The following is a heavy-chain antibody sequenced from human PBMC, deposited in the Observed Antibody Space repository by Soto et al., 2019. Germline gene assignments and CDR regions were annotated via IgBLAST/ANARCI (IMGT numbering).Heavy chain of an antibody. D-gene: IGHD3-3*01. J-gene: IGHJ6*02. V-gene: IGHV1-18*04. Sequence: ASVKVSCKASGYTFTSYGISWVRQAPGQGLEWMGWISAYNGNTNYAQKLQGRVTMTTDTSTSTAYMELRSLRSDDTAVYYCARVSATYSNFLGYYYFYGMDVWGQGTTVTVP. CDR3: ARVSATYSNFLGYYYFYGMDV. CDR1: GYTFTSYG. CDR2: ISAYNGNT.